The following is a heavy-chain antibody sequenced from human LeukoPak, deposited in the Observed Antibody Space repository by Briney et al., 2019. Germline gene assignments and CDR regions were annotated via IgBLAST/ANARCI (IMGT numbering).Heavy chain of an antibody. CDR2: IYHSGST. V-gene: IGHV4-30-4*01. D-gene: IGHD2-21*01. CDR3: ARSQRKHAYFDY. J-gene: IGHJ4*02. CDR1: GGSISSGDYY. Sequence: PSETLSLTCTVSGGSISSGDYYWSWIRQPPGKGLEWIGYIYHSGSTYFNPSLKSRVTISVDTSKNQFSLKLSSVTAADTAVYYCARSQRKHAYFDYWGQGTLVTVSS.